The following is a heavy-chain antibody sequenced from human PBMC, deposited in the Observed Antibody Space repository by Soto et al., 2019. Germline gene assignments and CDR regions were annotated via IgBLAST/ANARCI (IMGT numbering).Heavy chain of an antibody. D-gene: IGHD2-2*02. CDR1: GGSFSGYY. CDR3: ARGGIVVVPAAIGYYYYGMDV. CDR2: INHSGST. Sequence: QVQLQQWGAGLLKPSETLSLTCAVYGGSFSGYYWSWIRQPPGKGLEWIGEINHSGSTNYHPSLKSRVTIAVHTSKNQFSLKLSSVTAADTAVYYCARGGIVVVPAAIGYYYYGMDVWGQGTTVTVSS. V-gene: IGHV4-34*01. J-gene: IGHJ6*02.